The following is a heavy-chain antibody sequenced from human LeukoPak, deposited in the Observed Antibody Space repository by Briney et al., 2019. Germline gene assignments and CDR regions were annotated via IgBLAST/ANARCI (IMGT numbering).Heavy chain of an antibody. CDR1: RFTFSSYS. Sequence: PGRSLRLSCAASRFTFSSYSMNWVRQAPGKGLEWVSSISSSSSYIYYADSVKGRFTISRDNAKNSLYLQMNSLRAEDTAVYYCARVGVVATITGDDAFDIWGQGTMVTVSP. CDR2: ISSSSSYI. CDR3: ARVGVVATITGDDAFDI. V-gene: IGHV3-21*01. J-gene: IGHJ3*02. D-gene: IGHD5-12*01.